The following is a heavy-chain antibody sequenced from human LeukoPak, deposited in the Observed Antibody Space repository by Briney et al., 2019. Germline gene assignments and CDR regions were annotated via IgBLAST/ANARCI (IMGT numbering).Heavy chain of an antibody. V-gene: IGHV3-21*01. CDR3: ARGPYSSSYYFDY. D-gene: IGHD6-6*01. J-gene: IGHJ4*02. CDR2: ISSSSSYI. Sequence: GGSLRLSCAASGFTFSSYSMNWVRQAPGKGLEWVSSISSSSSYIYYADSVKGRFTISRDNAKNSLYLQMNSLRAEDTAVYYCARGPYSSSYYFDYWGQGTLLTVSS. CDR1: GFTFSSYS.